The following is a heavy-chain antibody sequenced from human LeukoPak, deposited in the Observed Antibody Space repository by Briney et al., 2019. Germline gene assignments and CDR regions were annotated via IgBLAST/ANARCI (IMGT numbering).Heavy chain of an antibody. Sequence: PGGSLRLSCAASGFTFSSYGMSWVRQAPGKGLEWVSAISGSGGSTYYADSVKGRFTISRDNSKNTLYLQMNSLRAEDTAVYYLAKDPKRVPYYYNLSYWGQGPLVTVSS. CDR1: GFTFSSYG. J-gene: IGHJ4*02. CDR2: ISGSGGST. D-gene: IGHD3-10*01. V-gene: IGHV3-23*01. CDR3: AKDPKRVPYYYNLSY.